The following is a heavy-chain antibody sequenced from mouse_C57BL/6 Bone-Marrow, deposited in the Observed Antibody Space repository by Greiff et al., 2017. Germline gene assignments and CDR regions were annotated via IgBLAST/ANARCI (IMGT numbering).Heavy chain of an antibody. J-gene: IGHJ2*01. Sequence: QVQLQQPGAELVMPGASVKLSCKASGYTFTSYWMHWVKQRPGQGLEWIGEIDPSDSYTNYNQKFKGKSTLTVDKSSSPAYMQLSSLTSEDSAVYSCARGGGLDYWGQGTTLTVSS. CDR1: GYTFTSYW. CDR2: IDPSDSYT. CDR3: ARGGGLDY. V-gene: IGHV1-69*01.